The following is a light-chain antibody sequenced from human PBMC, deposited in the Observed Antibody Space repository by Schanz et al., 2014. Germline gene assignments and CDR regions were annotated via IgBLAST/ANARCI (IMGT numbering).Light chain of an antibody. Sequence: QSALTQPRSVSGSRGQSVTISCTGSGSDLGGYNYVSWYQQHPGKAPKLMIYKVTQRPSGVPDRFSGSKSGNTASLTVSGLQAEDEADYYCRSYAGDTPHVALGGGTKLTVL. V-gene: IGLV2-11*01. CDR1: GSDLGGYNY. CDR2: KVT. CDR3: RSYAGDTPHVA. J-gene: IGLJ2*01.